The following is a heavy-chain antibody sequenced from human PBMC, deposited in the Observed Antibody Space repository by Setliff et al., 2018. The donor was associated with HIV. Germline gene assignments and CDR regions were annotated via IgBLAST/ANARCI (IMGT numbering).Heavy chain of an antibody. CDR1: GGSFSDYS. CDR3: ARHVRGGDMRRSFDF. J-gene: IGHJ4*02. D-gene: IGHD2-21*01. V-gene: IGHV4-34*01. Sequence: SETLSLTCAVYGGSFSDYSWTWIRQPPGKGLEWIGEINHSGSATYKSSLKSRASILVDTSKNQFSLKMTSVTATDTAVYYCARHVRGGDMRRSFDFWGQGTLVTVSS. CDR2: INHSGSA.